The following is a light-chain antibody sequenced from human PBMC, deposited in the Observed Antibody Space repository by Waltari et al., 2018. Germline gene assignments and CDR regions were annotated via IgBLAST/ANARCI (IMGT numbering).Light chain of an antibody. CDR1: NSTIGKYN. CDR2: RNN. J-gene: IGLJ3*02. V-gene: IGLV1-47*01. Sequence: QSVLTQPPSASGTPGQRVTISCSGSNSTIGKYNVSWYQQVPGTAPKLLIYRNNQRPSGVPDRCSGSKSDTSASLAISGLRSDDEADYYCAAWDDSLYGVFGGGTKLTVL. CDR3: AAWDDSLYGV.